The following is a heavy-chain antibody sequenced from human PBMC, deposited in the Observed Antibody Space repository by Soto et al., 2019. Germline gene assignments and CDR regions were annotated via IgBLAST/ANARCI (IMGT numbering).Heavy chain of an antibody. V-gene: IGHV1-18*01. CDR3: ARVAGGYDQIYYGMDV. D-gene: IGHD5-12*01. CDR1: GYTFTSFG. Sequence: GASVKVSCKASGYTFTSFGITWVRQAPGQGLEWMGWISGYNGNTNYAQKFQGRVTVTTDTSTTTAYMDLGSLRSDDTAVYYCARVAGGYDQIYYGMDVWGQGTTVTVSS. J-gene: IGHJ6*02. CDR2: ISGYNGNT.